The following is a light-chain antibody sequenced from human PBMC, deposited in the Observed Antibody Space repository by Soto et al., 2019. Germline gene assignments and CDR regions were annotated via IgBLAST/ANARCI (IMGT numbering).Light chain of an antibody. Sequence: EIVLTQSPATLSLSPGERATLSCRASQSVSSYLAWYQQKPGQAPRLLIYDASNRATGIPARFSGSGAGRDFTLTISSLEPEDSAIYYCQQYGASPPATFGGGTKVDIK. CDR3: QQYGASPPAT. CDR2: DAS. CDR1: QSVSSY. J-gene: IGKJ4*01. V-gene: IGKV3-11*02.